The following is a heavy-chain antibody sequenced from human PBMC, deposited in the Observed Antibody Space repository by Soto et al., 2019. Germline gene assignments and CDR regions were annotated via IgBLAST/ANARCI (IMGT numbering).Heavy chain of an antibody. CDR1: RGTFDSYT. CDR2: IIPILGIA. D-gene: IGHD6-19*01. J-gene: IGHJ3*02. CDR3: ARVPSGWYFSDAFDI. Sequence: SAEVSCKASRGTFDSYTISWVRQAPGQGLEWMRRIIPILGIANYAQKFQGRVTITADKSTSTAYMELSSLRSEDTVVYYCARVPSGWYFSDAFDIWGQGTMVTVS. V-gene: IGHV1-69*02.